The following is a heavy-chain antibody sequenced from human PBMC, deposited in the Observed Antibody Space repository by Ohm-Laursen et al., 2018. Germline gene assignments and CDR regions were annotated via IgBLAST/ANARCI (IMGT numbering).Heavy chain of an antibody. V-gene: IGHV1-2*02. CDR3: AREDAVTTFALDP. D-gene: IGHD4-17*01. CDR1: EYTFTDYY. J-gene: IGHJ5*02. CDR2: INPNNGGT. Sequence: ASVKVSCKASEYTFTDYYIHWVRQAPGQGLEWMGWINPNNGGTDFAQKFQGRVTMTRDTSISTAYAELRSLRSDDTAVYYCAREDAVTTFALDPWGQGTLVTVSS.